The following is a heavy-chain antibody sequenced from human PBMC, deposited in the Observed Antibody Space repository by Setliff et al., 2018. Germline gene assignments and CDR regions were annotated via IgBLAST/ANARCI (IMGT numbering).Heavy chain of an antibody. CDR2: VDPEDGET. CDR1: GYTLTELS. Sequence: ASVKVSCKVSGYTLTELSMHWVRQAPGKGLEWMGGVDPEDGETIYAQKFQGRVTMTEDTSTDTAYMELSSLRSEDTAVYYCAILAFTYYYDGSGYYPHDYWGQGTLVTVSS. V-gene: IGHV1-24*01. CDR3: AILAFTYYYDGSGYYPHDY. J-gene: IGHJ4*02. D-gene: IGHD3-22*01.